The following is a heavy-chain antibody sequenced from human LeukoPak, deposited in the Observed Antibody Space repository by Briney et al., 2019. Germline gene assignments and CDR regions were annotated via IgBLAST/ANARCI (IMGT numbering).Heavy chain of an antibody. D-gene: IGHD3-22*01. J-gene: IGHJ3*02. CDR3: ARGPYSYDSSGAFDI. CDR1: GDFISSGDYY. Sequence: SETLSLTCTVSGDFISSGDYYWSWIRQPAGKGLEWIGRISSSGSTNYNPSLKSRVTISVDTSKNQFSLKLSSVTAADTAVYFCARGPYSYDSSGAFDIWGQGTMVTVSS. CDR2: ISSSGST. V-gene: IGHV4-61*02.